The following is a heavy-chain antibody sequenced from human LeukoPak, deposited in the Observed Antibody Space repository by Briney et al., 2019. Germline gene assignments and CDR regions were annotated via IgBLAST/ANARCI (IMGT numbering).Heavy chain of an antibody. Sequence: QPGGSLRLSCAASGFTFSSYWMSWVRQAPGKGLEWVANIKQDGSEKYYVDSVKGRFTISRDNAKNSLYLQMNSLRAEDTAVYYCARGVHGWQQLGFDYWGQGTLVTVSS. J-gene: IGHJ4*02. CDR2: IKQDGSEK. CDR3: ARGVHGWQQLGFDY. D-gene: IGHD6-13*01. CDR1: GFTFSSYW. V-gene: IGHV3-7*01.